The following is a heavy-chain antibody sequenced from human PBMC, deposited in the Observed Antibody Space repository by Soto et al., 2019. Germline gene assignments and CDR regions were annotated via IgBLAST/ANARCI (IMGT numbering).Heavy chain of an antibody. D-gene: IGHD4-4*01. V-gene: IGHV5-51*01. J-gene: IGHJ4*02. Sequence: GESLKISCNGSGYSFTSYCIGLVRQMPGKGLEWMGIIYPGDSDTRYSPSFQGQVTISADKSISTAYLQWSSLKASDTAMYYCARLDYSNLDYWGQGTLVTVSS. CDR2: IYPGDSDT. CDR3: ARLDYSNLDY. CDR1: GYSFTSYC.